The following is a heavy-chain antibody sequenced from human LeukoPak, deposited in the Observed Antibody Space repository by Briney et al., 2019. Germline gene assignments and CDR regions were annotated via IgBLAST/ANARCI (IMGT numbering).Heavy chain of an antibody. J-gene: IGHJ4*02. CDR2: ISGSGGST. D-gene: IGHD3-22*01. CDR3: AKDSWRSSGYYYPFDY. V-gene: IGHV3-23*01. CDR1: GFTFSSYA. Sequence: PGASLRLSCAASGFTFSSYAMNWVRQAPGKGLEWVSAISGSGGSTYYADSVKGRFTISRDNSKNTLYLQVNSLRAEDTAVYYCAKDSWRSSGYYYPFDYWGQGTLVTVSS.